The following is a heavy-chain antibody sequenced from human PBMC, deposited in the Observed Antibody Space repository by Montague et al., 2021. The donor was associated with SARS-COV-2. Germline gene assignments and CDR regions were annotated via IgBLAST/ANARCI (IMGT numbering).Heavy chain of an antibody. J-gene: IGHJ6*02. CDR2: IYYSGST. D-gene: IGHD3-3*01. Sequence: SETLSLTCTVSGGSISSYYWSWIRQPPGKGLEWIGYIYYSGSTNYSPSXXSRVTISVDMSKNQFSLKLSSVTAADTAVYYCARVVRYYDFWSGYTEYYYYGMDVWGQGTTVTVSS. CDR3: ARVVRYYDFWSGYTEYYYYGMDV. V-gene: IGHV4-59*01. CDR1: GGSISSYY.